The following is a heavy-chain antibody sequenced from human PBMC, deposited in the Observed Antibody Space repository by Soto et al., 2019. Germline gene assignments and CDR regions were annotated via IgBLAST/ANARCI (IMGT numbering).Heavy chain of an antibody. J-gene: IGHJ4*02. V-gene: IGHV4-61*01. Sequence: PSETLSLTCSVSDGSVNSGNYYWTWIRQPPGKGLEWIGYIHSSGSTLYSPSLKSRVIISVDTSMNQFSLKVNSLTAADTAVYYCARDALDLFDSWGQGTLVTVSS. CDR1: DGSVNSGNYY. D-gene: IGHD1-1*01. CDR3: ARDALDLFDS. CDR2: IHSSGST.